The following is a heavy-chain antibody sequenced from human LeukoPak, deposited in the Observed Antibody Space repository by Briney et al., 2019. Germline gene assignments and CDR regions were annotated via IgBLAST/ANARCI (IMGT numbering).Heavy chain of an antibody. CDR3: ATGHYYGSGSYGY. CDR1: GGSISSRSYY. CDR2: ISDSGST. V-gene: IGHV4-39*01. D-gene: IGHD3-10*01. J-gene: IGHJ4*02. Sequence: SETLSLTCTVSGGSISSRSYYWGWIRQPPGKGLEWIGKISDSGSTYYSPSLRSRVTISIDMSKNQFSLKLSSVTAADTAVYYCATGHYYGSGSYGYWGQGTLVTVSS.